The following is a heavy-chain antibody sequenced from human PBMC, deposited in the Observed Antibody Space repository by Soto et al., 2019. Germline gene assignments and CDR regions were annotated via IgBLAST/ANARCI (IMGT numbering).Heavy chain of an antibody. CDR2: ISYDGSNK. CDR1: GFTFSSYA. CDR3: ARDRLTGTISGGMDV. V-gene: IGHV3-30-3*01. Sequence: QVQLVESGGGVVQPGRSLRLSCAASGFTFSSYAMHWVRQAPGKGLEWVAVISYDGSNKYYADSVKGRFTISRDNSKNALYLHMNSLRAEDTAVYYCARDRLTGTISGGMDVWGQGTTVTVSS. J-gene: IGHJ6*02. D-gene: IGHD1-20*01.